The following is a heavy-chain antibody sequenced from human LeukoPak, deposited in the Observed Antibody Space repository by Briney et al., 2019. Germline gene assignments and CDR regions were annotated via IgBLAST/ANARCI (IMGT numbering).Heavy chain of an antibody. CDR2: IYYSGST. D-gene: IGHD1-26*01. CDR3: ARGIVVDFDY. J-gene: IGHJ4*02. V-gene: IGHV4-39*07. CDR1: GGSISSSSYY. Sequence: SETLTLTCTVSGGSISSSSYYWGWIRQPPGKGLEWIGSIYYSGSTYYNPSLKSRVTISVDTSKNQFSLKLSSVTAADTAVYYCARGIVVDFDYWGQGTLVTVSS.